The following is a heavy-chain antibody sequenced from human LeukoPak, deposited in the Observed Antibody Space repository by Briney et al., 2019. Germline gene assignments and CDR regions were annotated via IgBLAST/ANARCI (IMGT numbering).Heavy chain of an antibody. CDR2: IWYDGSNK. Sequence: GGSLRLSCAASGFTFSSYGMHWVRQAPGKGLEWVAVIWYDGSNKYYADSVKGRFTISRDNSKNTLYLQMNSLRAEDTAVYYCAREKPETSYSSGWPRPFDYWGQGTLVTVSS. CDR1: GFTFSSYG. J-gene: IGHJ4*02. CDR3: AREKPETSYSSGWPRPFDY. D-gene: IGHD6-19*01. V-gene: IGHV3-33*01.